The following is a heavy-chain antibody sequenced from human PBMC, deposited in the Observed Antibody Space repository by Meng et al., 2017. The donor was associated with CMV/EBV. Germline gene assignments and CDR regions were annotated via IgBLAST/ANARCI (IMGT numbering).Heavy chain of an antibody. CDR2: IYSGGST. J-gene: IGHJ4*02. Sequence: GESLMISCAASGFTVSSNYMSWVRQAPGKGLEWGSVIYSGGSTYYADYVKGRFTISRDNSKNTLYLQMNSLRAEDTAVYYCARSGYSGYAADLTFDYWGQGTLVTVSS. D-gene: IGHD5-12*01. V-gene: IGHV3-53*01. CDR3: ARSGYSGYAADLTFDY. CDR1: GFTVSSNY.